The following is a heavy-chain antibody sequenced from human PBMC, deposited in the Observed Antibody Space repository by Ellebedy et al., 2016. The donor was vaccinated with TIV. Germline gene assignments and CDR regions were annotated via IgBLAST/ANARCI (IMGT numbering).Heavy chain of an antibody. CDR3: ATRDYDLWSGVSYYYYMDV. CDR1: GFTFSSYA. Sequence: GESLKISCAASGFTFSSYAMSWVRQAPGKGLEWVSAISNSGSNTYYTDSVKGRFTLSQDNSKNTLYLQMNSLRAEDTAVYYCATRDYDLWSGVSYYYYMDVWGKGTTVTVSS. V-gene: IGHV3-23*01. D-gene: IGHD3-3*01. CDR2: ISNSGSNT. J-gene: IGHJ6*03.